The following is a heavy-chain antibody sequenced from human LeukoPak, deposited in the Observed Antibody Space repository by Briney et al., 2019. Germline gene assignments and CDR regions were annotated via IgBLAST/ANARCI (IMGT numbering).Heavy chain of an antibody. CDR1: GGSISSSSYY. CDR2: IHYSGST. Sequence: PSETLSLTCTVSGGSISSSSYYWGWIRQPPGKGLEWIGSIHYSGSTYYNPSLKSRVTISVDTSKNQFSLKLSSVTAADTAVYYCARQGFLEWLPDYGMDVWGQGTTVTVSS. J-gene: IGHJ6*02. CDR3: ARQGFLEWLPDYGMDV. D-gene: IGHD3-3*01. V-gene: IGHV4-39*01.